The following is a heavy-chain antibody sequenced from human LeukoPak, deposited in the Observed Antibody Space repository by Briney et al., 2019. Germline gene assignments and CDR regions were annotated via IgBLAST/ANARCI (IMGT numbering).Heavy chain of an antibody. CDR2: IWYDGSNK. CDR3: AKYLVSGSHWLVY. Sequence: GGSLKLFCAASGFTFSSYGMHWGRQAPGKGLEWVAVIWYDGSNKYYADSVKGRFTISRDNSKNTLYLQMSSLRAKDTAVYYCAKYLVSGSHWLVYWGQGTLVTVSS. V-gene: IGHV3-33*06. J-gene: IGHJ4*02. D-gene: IGHD1-26*01. CDR1: GFTFSSYG.